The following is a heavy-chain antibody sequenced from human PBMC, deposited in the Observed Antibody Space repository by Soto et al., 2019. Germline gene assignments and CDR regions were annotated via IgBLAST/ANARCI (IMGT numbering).Heavy chain of an antibody. D-gene: IGHD3-9*01. Sequence: SETLSLTCTVSGGSISSYYWSWIRQPPGKGLEWIGYIYYSGSTNYNPSLKSRVTISVDTSKNQFSLKLSSVTAADTAVYYCARARYFDWLLWYFDYWGQGTLVTVSS. CDR1: GGSISSYY. CDR3: ARARYFDWLLWYFDY. V-gene: IGHV4-59*01. CDR2: IYYSGST. J-gene: IGHJ4*02.